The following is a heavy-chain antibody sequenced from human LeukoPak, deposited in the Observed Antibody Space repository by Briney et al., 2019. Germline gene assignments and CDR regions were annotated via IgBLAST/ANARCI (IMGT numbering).Heavy chain of an antibody. V-gene: IGHV4-30-2*01. CDR2: IYHSGST. CDR3: ARVKIGYCSSTSCYSNWYFDL. D-gene: IGHD2-2*01. J-gene: IGHJ2*01. Sequence: SQTLSLTCAVSGGSISSGGYSWSWIRQPPGKGLEWIGYIYHSGSTYYTPSLKSRVTISVDRSKNQFSLKLSSVTAADTAVYYCARVKIGYCSSTSCYSNWYFDLWGRGTLVTVSS. CDR1: GGSISSGGYS.